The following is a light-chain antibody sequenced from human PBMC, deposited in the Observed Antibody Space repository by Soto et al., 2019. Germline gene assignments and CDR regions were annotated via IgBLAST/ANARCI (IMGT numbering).Light chain of an antibody. CDR2: GAS. CDR3: QQYGSSPRT. J-gene: IGKJ5*01. CDR1: QTVTSNS. V-gene: IGKV3-20*01. Sequence: EIVLKQFPGTLSLSPGERATPSCRASQTVTSNSLAWYQQKVGRAPRVLIYGASNRATGIPDRFSGSGSGTDFTLTITRLEPEDFAVYYCQQYGSSPRTFGEGTRLEIK.